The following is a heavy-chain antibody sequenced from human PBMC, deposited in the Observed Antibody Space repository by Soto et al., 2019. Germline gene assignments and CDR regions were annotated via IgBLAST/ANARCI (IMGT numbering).Heavy chain of an antibody. CDR2: ISGFNGNT. CDR3: ARGGSTWSAEYYQH. CDR1: GYTFSNYG. Sequence: QVQLVQSGAEVKKPGASVKVSCKASGYTFSNYGISWVRQAPGQGPEWMGWISGFNGNTNYAQTLQGRVTMTTDTSTSTAYMELRSLRSDDTAIYYCARGGSTWSAEYYQHWGQGTLVIVSS. J-gene: IGHJ1*01. D-gene: IGHD6-13*01. V-gene: IGHV1-18*01.